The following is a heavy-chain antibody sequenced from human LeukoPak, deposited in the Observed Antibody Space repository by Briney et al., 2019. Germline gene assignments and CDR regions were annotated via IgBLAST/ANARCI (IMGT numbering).Heavy chain of an antibody. D-gene: IGHD3-10*01. V-gene: IGHV5-10-1*01. Sequence: GEALKISCKGSGYSFTSYWISWVRQMPGKGLGGMGRIVSSDSYTNYSPSFQGLVTISAHKSISTAYLQWSSLKASDTAMYYCARHTRLTVLLWFGELDYWGQGTLVTVSS. J-gene: IGHJ4*02. CDR2: IVSSDSYT. CDR1: GYSFTSYW. CDR3: ARHTRLTVLLWFGELDY.